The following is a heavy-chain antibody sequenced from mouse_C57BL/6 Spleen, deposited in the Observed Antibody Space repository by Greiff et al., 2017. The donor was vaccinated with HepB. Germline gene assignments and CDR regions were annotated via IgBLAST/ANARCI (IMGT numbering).Heavy chain of an antibody. CDR3: ARNSDGSSYWYFDV. Sequence: VQRVESGPGLVAPSQSLSITCTVSGFSLTSYAISWVRQPPGKGLEWLGVIWTGGGTNYNSALKSRLSISKDNSKRQVFLKMNSLQTDDTARYYCARNSDGSSYWYFDVWGTGTTVTVSS. V-gene: IGHV2-9-1*01. J-gene: IGHJ1*03. CDR2: IWTGGGT. D-gene: IGHD1-1*01. CDR1: GFSLTSYA.